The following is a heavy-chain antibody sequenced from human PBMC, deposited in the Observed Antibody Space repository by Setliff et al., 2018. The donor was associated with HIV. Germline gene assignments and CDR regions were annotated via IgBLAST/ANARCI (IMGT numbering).Heavy chain of an antibody. V-gene: IGHV4-34*01. CDR3: ARCSSSSKYHYYYMDV. D-gene: IGHD6-6*01. Sequence: SETLSLTCAVYGGSFSGYYWSWIRQPPGKGLEWIGEINHRGSTNCNPSLKSRVTISVDTSKNQFSLKLSSVTAADTAVYYCARCSSSSKYHYYYMDVWGKGTTVTVSS. CDR1: GGSFSGYY. CDR2: INHRGST. J-gene: IGHJ6*03.